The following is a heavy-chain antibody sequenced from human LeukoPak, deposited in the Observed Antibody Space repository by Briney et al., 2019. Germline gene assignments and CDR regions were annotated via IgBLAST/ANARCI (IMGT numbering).Heavy chain of an antibody. CDR3: ASTSDYGGNLDY. D-gene: IGHD4-23*01. J-gene: IGHJ4*02. CDR1: GFSFTGYW. Sequence: GESLKISCKGSGFSFTGYWIAWVRQMPGKGLEWMGITYPGDSDTRYSPSFQGQVTISADKSISTAYLQWSSLKASDTAMYYCASTSDYGGNLDYWGQGTLVTVSS. CDR2: TYPGDSDT. V-gene: IGHV5-51*01.